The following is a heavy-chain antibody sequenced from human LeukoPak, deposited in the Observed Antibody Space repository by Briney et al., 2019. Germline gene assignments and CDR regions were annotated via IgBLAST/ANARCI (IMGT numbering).Heavy chain of an antibody. V-gene: IGHV1-2*02. CDR1: GYTFTGYY. D-gene: IGHD3-9*01. CDR2: INPNSGGT. J-gene: IGHJ4*02. Sequence: GASVKVSCKASGYTFTGYYMHWVRQAPGQGLEWMGWINPNSGGTNYAQKFQGRVTMTRDTSISTAYMELSRLRSDDTAVYYCARGGPLYYDILTGYPFHYWGQGTLVTVSS. CDR3: ARGGPLYYDILTGYPFHY.